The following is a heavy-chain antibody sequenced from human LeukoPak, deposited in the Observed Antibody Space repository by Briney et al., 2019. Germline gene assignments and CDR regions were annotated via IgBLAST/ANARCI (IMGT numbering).Heavy chain of an antibody. CDR3: AKDKQWLAYFDY. CDR1: GFTLSSYG. CDR2: ISYDGSNK. Sequence: PGGSLRLSCAASGFTLSSYGMHWVRQAPGKGLEWVAVISYDGSNKYYADSVKGRFTISRDNSKNTLYLQMNSLRAEDTAVYYCAKDKQWLAYFDYWGQGTLVTVSS. D-gene: IGHD6-19*01. V-gene: IGHV3-30*18. J-gene: IGHJ4*02.